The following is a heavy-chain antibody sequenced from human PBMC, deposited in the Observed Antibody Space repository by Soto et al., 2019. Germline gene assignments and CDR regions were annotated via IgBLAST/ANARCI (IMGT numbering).Heavy chain of an antibody. CDR2: IYYSGSA. V-gene: IGHV4-59*01. J-gene: IGHJ4*02. CDR1: GGSISSYY. CDR3: ARSVYGDSPDY. Sequence: LSLTCTVSGGSISSYYWSWIRQPPGKGLEWIGYIYYSGSANYNPSLKSRVAISVDTSKNQFSLKLSSVTAADTAVYYCARSVYGDSPDYWGQGTLVTVSS. D-gene: IGHD4-17*01.